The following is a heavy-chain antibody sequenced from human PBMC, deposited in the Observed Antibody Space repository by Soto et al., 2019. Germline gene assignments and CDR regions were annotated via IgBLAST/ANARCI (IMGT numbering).Heavy chain of an antibody. J-gene: IGHJ4*02. D-gene: IGHD3-10*01. V-gene: IGHV4-59*01. CDR3: ARSYYGSGADY. CDR2: IYYSGST. Sequence: SETLSLTCTVSGGSISSYYWSWIRQPPGKGLEWIGYIYYSGSTNYNPSLKSRVTISVDTSKNQFSLKLSSVTAADTAVYYCARSYYGSGADYSGQGTLVTVSS. CDR1: GGSISSYY.